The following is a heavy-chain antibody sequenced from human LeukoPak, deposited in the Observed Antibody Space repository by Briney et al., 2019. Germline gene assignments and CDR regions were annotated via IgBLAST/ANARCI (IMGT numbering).Heavy chain of an antibody. CDR2: ISYDGNNK. Sequence: PGTSLRLSCAASGFTFNNFAMHWVRQAPGKGLEWVAVISYDGNNKYYADSVRGRFPISRDNSKNTLYLQMNSLRAEDTAVYYCAKRRGCSYGRVRPAGNTEVDPWGQGTLVTVSS. V-gene: IGHV3-30*18. J-gene: IGHJ5*02. CDR1: GFTFNNFA. CDR3: AKRRGCSYGRVRPAGNTEVDP. D-gene: IGHD5-18*01.